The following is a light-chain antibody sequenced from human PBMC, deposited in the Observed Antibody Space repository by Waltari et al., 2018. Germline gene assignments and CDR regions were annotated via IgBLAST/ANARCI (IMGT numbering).Light chain of an antibody. CDR1: NLGSKS. V-gene: IGLV3-21*01. CDR3: QVWDSDSDHVV. CDR2: YNN. J-gene: IGLJ2*01. Sequence: SYVLTQPPSVSVAPGETARITCGGNNLGSKSVHWYQQDPGQAPILVIYYNNDRPSGIPERFSGSNSGNTATLTISRVDAGDEADYYCQVWDSDSDHVVFGGGTKLAVL.